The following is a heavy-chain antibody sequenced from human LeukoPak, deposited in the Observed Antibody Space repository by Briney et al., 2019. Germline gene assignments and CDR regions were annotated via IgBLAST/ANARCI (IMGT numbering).Heavy chain of an antibody. Sequence: GGSLRLPCGASGFTFSSYSMNWVRQAPGKGLEWVSSISSSSSYIYYADSVKGRFTISRDNAKNSLYLQMNSLRAEDTAVYYCARDPTAAGANWFDPWGQGTLVTVSS. CDR3: ARDPTAAGANWFDP. D-gene: IGHD6-13*01. CDR2: ISSSSSYI. J-gene: IGHJ5*02. V-gene: IGHV3-21*01. CDR1: GFTFSSYS.